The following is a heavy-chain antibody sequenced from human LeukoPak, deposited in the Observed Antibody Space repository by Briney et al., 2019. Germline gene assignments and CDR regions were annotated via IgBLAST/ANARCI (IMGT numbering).Heavy chain of an antibody. J-gene: IGHJ4*02. CDR2: ISGSRGPI. CDR3: ARLRSSSPVQVH. V-gene: IGHV3-48*01. D-gene: IGHD6-6*01. CDR1: GFTFSTYS. Sequence: PGGSLRPSCAASGFTFSTYSMNWVRQAPGKGLEWISYISGSRGPIYYSGSVRGRFTISRDDAKNSLFLQMNRLRVEDTAVYYCARLRSSSPVQVHWGQGTLVTVSS.